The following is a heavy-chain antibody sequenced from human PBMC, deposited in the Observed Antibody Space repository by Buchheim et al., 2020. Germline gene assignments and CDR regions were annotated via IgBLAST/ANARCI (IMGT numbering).Heavy chain of an antibody. CDR2: IWYDGSNK. V-gene: IGHV3-33*01. CDR1: GFTFSNSA. J-gene: IGHJ4*02. D-gene: IGHD4-23*01. CDR3: ARGAGGNSWDY. Sequence: QVQLVESGGGVVQPGRSLRLSCAASGFTFSNSAMHWVRQAPGKGLEWVAVIWYDGSNKYSADSVKGRFTISRDNSKNTLFLQMNSLTAEDTAMYYCARGAGGNSWDYWGQGT.